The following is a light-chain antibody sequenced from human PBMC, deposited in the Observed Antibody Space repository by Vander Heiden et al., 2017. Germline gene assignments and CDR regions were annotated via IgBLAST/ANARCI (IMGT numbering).Light chain of an antibody. J-gene: IGLJ3*02. CDR2: DVS. V-gene: IGLV2-14*03. CDR1: SSEGGGYNY. CDR3: SAYTSSHTLV. Sequence: QSALPQPASVSGSPGQSITISCTGTSSEGGGYNYFSWYQQRPGKDPELMIYDVSTRPSGVSNRFSGSKSGNTASLTISGLQAEDEADYYCSAYTSSHTLVFGGGTKLTVL.